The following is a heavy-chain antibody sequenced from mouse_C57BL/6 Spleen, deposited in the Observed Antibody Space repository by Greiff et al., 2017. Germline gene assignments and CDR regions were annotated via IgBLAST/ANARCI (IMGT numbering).Heavy chain of an antibody. Sequence: QVQLQQSGAELVRPGASVKLSCKASGYTFTDYYINWVKQRPGQGLEWIARIYPGSGNTYYNEKFKGKATLTAEKSSSTAYMQLSSLTSEDSAVYFCARGDGSSFAYWGQGTLVTVSA. J-gene: IGHJ3*01. CDR1: GYTFTDYY. V-gene: IGHV1-76*01. CDR2: IYPGSGNT. CDR3: ARGDGSSFAY. D-gene: IGHD1-1*01.